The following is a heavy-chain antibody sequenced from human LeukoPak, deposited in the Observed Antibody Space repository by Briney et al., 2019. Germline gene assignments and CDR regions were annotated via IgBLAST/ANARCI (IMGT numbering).Heavy chain of an antibody. J-gene: IGHJ5*02. CDR2: INHSGST. CDR1: GGSFSGYY. D-gene: IGHD2-2*01. V-gene: IGHV4-34*01. CDR3: AREARYCSSTSCYQYQRINWFDP. Sequence: SETLSLTXAVYGGSFSGYYWSWIRQPPGKGPEWIGEINHSGSTNYNPSLKSRVTISVDTSKNQFSLKLSSVTAADTAVYYCAREARYCSSTSCYQYQRINWFDPWGQGTLVTVSS.